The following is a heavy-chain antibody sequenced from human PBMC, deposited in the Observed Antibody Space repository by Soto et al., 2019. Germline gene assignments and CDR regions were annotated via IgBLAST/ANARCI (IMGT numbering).Heavy chain of an antibody. D-gene: IGHD6-13*01. CDR1: GFSLSNARMG. J-gene: IGHJ4*02. CDR2: IFSNDDK. V-gene: IGHV2-26*01. CDR3: ARMDRGAAAGYRIFDY. Sequence: QVTLKESGPVLVKPTETLTLTCTVSGFSLSNARMGVPWIRQPPGKALEWLAHIFSNDDKSYSTFLKSRLTISKDTSKSQVVLTMTNMDPVDTATYYCARMDRGAAAGYRIFDYGGQGTLVTVSS.